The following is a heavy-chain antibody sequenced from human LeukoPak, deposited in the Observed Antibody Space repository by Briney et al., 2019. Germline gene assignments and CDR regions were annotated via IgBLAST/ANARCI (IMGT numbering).Heavy chain of an antibody. CDR2: MNPNSGNT. Sequence: ASVKVSCKASGYTFTSYYMHWVRQATGQGLEWMGWMNPNSGNTGYAQKFQGRVTMTRNTSISTAYMELSSLRSEDTAVYYCARGAEYMDVWGKGTTVTVSS. CDR3: ARGAEYMDV. CDR1: GYTFTSYY. D-gene: IGHD6-25*01. J-gene: IGHJ6*03. V-gene: IGHV1-8*02.